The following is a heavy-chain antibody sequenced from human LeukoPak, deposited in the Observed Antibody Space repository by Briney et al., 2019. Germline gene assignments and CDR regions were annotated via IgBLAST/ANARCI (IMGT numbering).Heavy chain of an antibody. J-gene: IGHJ4*02. D-gene: IGHD3-22*01. V-gene: IGHV3-48*01. Sequence: PGGSLRLSCAASGFTFSSYSMNWVRQAPGKGLEWVSYISSSSSTIYYADSVKGRFTISRDNAKNSLYLQMNSLRAEDTAVYYCASPFYYDSSGYSFDYWGLGTLVTVSS. CDR2: ISSSSSTI. CDR3: ASPFYYDSSGYSFDY. CDR1: GFTFSSYS.